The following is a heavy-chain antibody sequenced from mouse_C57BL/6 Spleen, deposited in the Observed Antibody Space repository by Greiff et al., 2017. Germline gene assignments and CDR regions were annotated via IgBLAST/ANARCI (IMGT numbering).Heavy chain of an antibody. J-gene: IGHJ2*01. D-gene: IGHD2-14*01. CDR1: VFNIKNTY. CDR2: IDPANGNT. V-gene: IGHV14-3*01. CDR3: ARRVPRVLFDC. Sequence: EVQLQESVAELVRPGASVKLSCTASVFNIKNTYMHWVKQRPEQGLEWIGRIDPANGNTTYAPKFQGKATITADTSSNTAYVQLSSLTSEDSAIYYCARRVPRVLFDCWGQGTTLTVSS.